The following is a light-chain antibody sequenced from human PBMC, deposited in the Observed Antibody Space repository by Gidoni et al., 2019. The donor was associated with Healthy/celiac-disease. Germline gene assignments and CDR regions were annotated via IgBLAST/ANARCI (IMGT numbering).Light chain of an antibody. CDR3: CSYAGSSTFP. CDR1: SSDVGSYNL. CDR2: EGS. Sequence: QSALTQSASVSGSPGQSITISCTGTSSDVGSYNLVSWYQQHPGKAPKLMIYEGSKRPSGVSNRFSSSKSGNTASLTISGLQAEDEADYYCCSYAGSSTFPFDGGTKLTVL. J-gene: IGLJ2*01. V-gene: IGLV2-23*03.